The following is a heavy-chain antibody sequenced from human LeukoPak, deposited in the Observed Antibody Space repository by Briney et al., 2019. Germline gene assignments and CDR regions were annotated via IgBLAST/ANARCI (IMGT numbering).Heavy chain of an antibody. CDR2: ISGSGGST. D-gene: IGHD2-2*01. Sequence: GGSLRLSCAASGITFSSYAMSWVRQAPGKGLEWVSAISGSGGSTYYADSVKGRFTISRDNSKNTLYLQMNSLRAEDTAVYYCAKYGVPAAMQYGMDVWGQGTTVTVSS. CDR1: GITFSSYA. J-gene: IGHJ6*02. CDR3: AKYGVPAAMQYGMDV. V-gene: IGHV3-23*01.